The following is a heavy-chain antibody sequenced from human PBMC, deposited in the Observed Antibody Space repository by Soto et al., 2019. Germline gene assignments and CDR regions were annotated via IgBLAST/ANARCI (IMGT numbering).Heavy chain of an antibody. CDR2: ISAYNGDT. Sequence: QVQLVQSGAEVRKPGASVKVSCKASGYTFTYYGISWVRQAPGEGLEWMGWISAYNGDTNYAQKLQGRVTLTTDTSTSTAYMELRSLTFDDTAVYYCAREAGSGSSYPKDYWGQGTLVTVSS. CDR1: GYTFTYYG. D-gene: IGHD1-26*01. CDR3: AREAGSGSSYPKDY. J-gene: IGHJ4*02. V-gene: IGHV1-18*04.